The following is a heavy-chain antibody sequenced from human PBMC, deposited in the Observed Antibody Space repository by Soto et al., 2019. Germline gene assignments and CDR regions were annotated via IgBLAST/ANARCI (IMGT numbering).Heavy chain of an antibody. Sequence: PSPTLSLACXISGDSVSSNSAAWNWIRPSPSRGLEWLGRTYYRSKWFNDYAMTVKSRISISAYTSKNNFALQLNSVSPEDTVVYYCVRGSQWLLLPDYYYGMDVWGQGTTVTVSS. CDR3: VRGSQWLLLPDYYYGMDV. V-gene: IGHV6-1*01. CDR2: TYYRSKWFN. CDR1: GDSVSSNSAA. D-gene: IGHD6-19*01. J-gene: IGHJ6*02.